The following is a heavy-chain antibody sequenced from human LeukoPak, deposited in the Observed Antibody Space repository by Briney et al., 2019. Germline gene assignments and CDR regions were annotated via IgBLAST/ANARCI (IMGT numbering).Heavy chain of an antibody. Sequence: GGSLRLSCAASGFTFSSYSMNWVRPAPGKGLEWVSSISSSSSYIYYADSVKGRFTISRDHAQNSLYLQMNSLRAEDTAVCYCARGTDYVWGSYRYTEDAFDIWGEGTMVSVS. CDR1: GFTFSSYS. CDR3: ARGTDYVWGSYRYTEDAFDI. V-gene: IGHV3-21*01. J-gene: IGHJ3*02. CDR2: ISSSSSYI. D-gene: IGHD3-16*02.